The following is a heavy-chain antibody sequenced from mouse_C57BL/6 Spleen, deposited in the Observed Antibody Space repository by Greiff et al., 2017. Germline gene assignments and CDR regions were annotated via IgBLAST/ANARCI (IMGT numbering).Heavy chain of an antibody. J-gene: IGHJ2*01. CDR1: GYTFTSYW. CDR3: AREGYGNNNEGFDD. Sequence: QVQLQQPGAELVKPGASVKLSCKASGYTFTSYWMHWVKQRPGQGLEWIGMIHPNSGSTNYNEKFKSKATLTVDKSSSTAYMQLSSLTSEDSAVYYCAREGYGNNNEGFDDWGQGTTLTVSS. V-gene: IGHV1-64*01. CDR2: IHPNSGST. D-gene: IGHD2-1*01.